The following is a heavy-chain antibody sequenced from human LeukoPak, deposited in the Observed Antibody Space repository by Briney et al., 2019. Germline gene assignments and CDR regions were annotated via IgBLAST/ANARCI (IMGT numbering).Heavy chain of an antibody. CDR2: ISGSGGST. D-gene: IGHD3-10*01. V-gene: IGHV3-23*01. J-gene: IGHJ3*02. Sequence: GGSLRLCGAASGFTFSSYAMSWVRQAPGKGLEWVSAISGSGGSTYYADSVKGRFTISRDNSKNTLYLQMNSLRAEDTAVYYCAKLHGSGLDIWGQGTMVTVSS. CDR1: GFTFSSYA. CDR3: AKLHGSGLDI.